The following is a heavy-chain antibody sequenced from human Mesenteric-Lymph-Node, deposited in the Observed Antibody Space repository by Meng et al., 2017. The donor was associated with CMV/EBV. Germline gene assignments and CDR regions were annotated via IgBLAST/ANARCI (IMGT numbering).Heavy chain of an antibody. CDR2: IYYSGST. CDR3: ARGPIATRPPGEIYYYYGMDV. D-gene: IGHD6-6*01. V-gene: IGHV4-59*12. Sequence: SETLSLTCTVSGGSISSYYWSWIRQPPGKGLEWIGYIYYSGSTYYNPSLKSRVTISVDTSKNQFSLKLNSVTAADTAVYYCARGPIATRPPGEIYYYYGMDVWGQGTTVTVSS. J-gene: IGHJ6*02. CDR1: GGSISSYY.